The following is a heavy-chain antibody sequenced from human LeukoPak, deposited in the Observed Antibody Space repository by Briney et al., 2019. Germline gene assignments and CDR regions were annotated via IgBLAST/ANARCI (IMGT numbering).Heavy chain of an antibody. Sequence: GGSLRLSCAASGSSFSDHAMHWVRQAPDKGLEWVAVIWYDGSDKYYVDSVKGRFTVSRDNSNNTLYLQMNSLRGEDTAVYYCAKDPNNYGGNSDYFDYWGQGTLVTVSS. D-gene: IGHD4-23*01. CDR2: IWYDGSDK. V-gene: IGHV3-33*06. CDR1: GSSFSDHA. CDR3: AKDPNNYGGNSDYFDY. J-gene: IGHJ4*02.